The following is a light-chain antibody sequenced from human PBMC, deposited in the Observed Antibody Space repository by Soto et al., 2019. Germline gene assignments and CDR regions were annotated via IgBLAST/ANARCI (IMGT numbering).Light chain of an antibody. V-gene: IGKV1-5*03. Sequence: IPMTLSPSTLSGSVGDRVTITCRASQTISSWLAWYQQKPGKAPKLLIYKASTLKSGVPSRFSGSGSGTGFTLTITSLQPEDFATYYCQQCYITPVTFGEGTRLDIK. J-gene: IGKJ5*01. CDR3: QQCYITPVT. CDR2: KAS. CDR1: QTISSW.